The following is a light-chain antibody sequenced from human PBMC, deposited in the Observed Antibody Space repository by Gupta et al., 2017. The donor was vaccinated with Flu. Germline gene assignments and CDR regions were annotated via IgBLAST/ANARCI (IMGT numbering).Light chain of an antibody. CDR3: KSYGGWKV. CDR1: SSDVGAYDY. CDR2: DVN. J-gene: IGLJ2*01. Sequence: QSALTQPRSVSGSPGQSVAISCTGTSSDVGAYDYVSWYQQHPDQAPKLIIYDVNKRPAGVPDWSTGSKSGNTAPLTTAGQQAEDEDDYHSKSYGGWKVFGGGTRLTVL. V-gene: IGLV2-11*01.